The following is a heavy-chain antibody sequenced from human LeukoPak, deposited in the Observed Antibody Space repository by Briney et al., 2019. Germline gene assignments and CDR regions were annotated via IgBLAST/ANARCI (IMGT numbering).Heavy chain of an antibody. D-gene: IGHD2-2*01. V-gene: IGHV3-23*01. CDR1: GFTFSSYA. CDR2: ISVSDDST. CDR3: AKPRYCSSTSCYWYFDL. J-gene: IGHJ2*01. Sequence: GASLRHSCAASGFTFSSYAMSWVRQAPGKGLEWVSTISVSDDSTYYADSVKGRFTISRDNSKSTLYLQMNSLRAEDTAVYYCAKPRYCSSTSCYWYFDLWGRGTLVTVSS.